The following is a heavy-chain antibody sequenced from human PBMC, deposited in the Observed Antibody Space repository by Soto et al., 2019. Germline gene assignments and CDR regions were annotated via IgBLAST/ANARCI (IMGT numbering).Heavy chain of an antibody. J-gene: IGHJ4*02. CDR1: GFTFGDYA. D-gene: IGHD3-16*01. Sequence: EVQLVESGGGLVQPGRSLRLSCAASGFTFGDYAMHWVRQRPGKGLEWVSGIRRNSGSLGYADSVKGRFTISRDNAKNSLDMEMDSLTVEDTAFYFCARVGGGRWFDFWGQGTLVTVSS. CDR2: IRRNSGSL. CDR3: ARVGGGRWFDF. V-gene: IGHV3-9*01.